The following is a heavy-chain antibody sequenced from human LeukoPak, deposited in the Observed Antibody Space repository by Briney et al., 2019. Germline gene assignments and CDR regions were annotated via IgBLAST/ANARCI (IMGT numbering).Heavy chain of an antibody. V-gene: IGHV3-7*04. CDR1: EFTFSDLW. J-gene: IGHJ4*02. CDR2: INPEGNIE. D-gene: IGHD3-16*02. Sequence: GGSLRLSCAASEFTFSDLWMIWVRQAPGKGLEWVAKINPEGNIETYVDSVKGRFTISRDNTKNSLYLQMNALRAEDTAVYYCARDPRWRFDYWGQGTLVTVSS. CDR3: ARDPRWRFDY.